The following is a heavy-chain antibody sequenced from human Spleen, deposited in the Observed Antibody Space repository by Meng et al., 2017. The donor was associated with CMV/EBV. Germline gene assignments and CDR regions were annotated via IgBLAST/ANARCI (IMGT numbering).Heavy chain of an antibody. D-gene: IGHD6-13*01. CDR3: ARESTAGAGYYYYGMDV. CDR1: GFIFSSYW. Sequence: GESLKISCAASGFIFSSYWMSWVRQAPGKGLEWVANIKQDGSEKYYVDSVKGRFTISRDNAKNSLHLQMNSLRAEDTAVYSCARESTAGAGYYYYGMDVWGQGTTVTVSS. CDR2: IKQDGSEK. V-gene: IGHV3-7*01. J-gene: IGHJ6*02.